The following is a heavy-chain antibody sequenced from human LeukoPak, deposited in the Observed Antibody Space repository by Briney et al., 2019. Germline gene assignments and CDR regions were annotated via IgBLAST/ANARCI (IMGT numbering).Heavy chain of an antibody. CDR3: ARAPGAVDAFDV. Sequence: SETLSLTCTISGGSIRSYYWSWIRQPPGKGLEWIGYISYSGSTNYNPSLPSRVTISVDTSKNHCSLKLTSVTAADTAVYYCARAPGAVDAFDVWGQGTMVTVSS. J-gene: IGHJ3*01. CDR2: ISYSGST. CDR1: GGSIRSYY. D-gene: IGHD4/OR15-4a*01. V-gene: IGHV4-59*01.